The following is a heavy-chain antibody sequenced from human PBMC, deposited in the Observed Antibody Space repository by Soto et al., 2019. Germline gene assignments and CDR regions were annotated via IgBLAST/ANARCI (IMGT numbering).Heavy chain of an antibody. D-gene: IGHD6-13*01. Sequence: QITLKESGPTQVKPTQTLTLTCTVSGFSLSTIGVGVGWIRQPPGKALEWLALIFWNDDKRYSQSLRTRLTITKNTSKNPEVHTMPNMDPVDTATYYCAHTTGSSSWAIMDYWGQGTLVTVSS. CDR2: IFWNDDK. CDR1: GFSLSTIGVG. J-gene: IGHJ4*02. V-gene: IGHV2-5*01. CDR3: AHTTGSSSWAIMDY.